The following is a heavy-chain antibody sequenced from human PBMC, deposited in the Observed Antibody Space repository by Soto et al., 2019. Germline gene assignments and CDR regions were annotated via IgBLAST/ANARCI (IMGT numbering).Heavy chain of an antibody. CDR1: GYPLTRYP. CDR3: AREAEEYSGSDY. J-gene: IGHJ4*02. D-gene: IGHD3-10*01. Sequence: APMKGSRKASGYPLTRYPMHRAPQAPGQGLEWLGVINPSTTTTYAQRFQSRVTMTRDTSTSTVYMELSSLRSDDTAVYYCAREAEEYSGSDYWGPGSLVTVSS. CDR2: INPSTTTT. V-gene: IGHV1-46*03.